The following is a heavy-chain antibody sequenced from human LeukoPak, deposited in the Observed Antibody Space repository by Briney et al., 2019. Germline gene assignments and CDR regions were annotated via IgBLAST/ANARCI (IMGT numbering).Heavy chain of an antibody. J-gene: IGHJ4*02. CDR1: GFTFSSYW. V-gene: IGHV3-7*01. CDR3: ARDDYGDF. CDR2: IKQDGSEK. Sequence: PGRSLRLSCAASGFTFSSYWVSWVRQAPGKGLEWVANIKQDGSEKYYVDSVKGRFTISRDNAKNSLYLQMNSLRAEDTAVYYCARDDYGDFWGQGTLVTVSS.